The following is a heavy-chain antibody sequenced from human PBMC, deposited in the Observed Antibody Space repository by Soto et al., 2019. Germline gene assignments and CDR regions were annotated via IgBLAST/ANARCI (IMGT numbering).Heavy chain of an antibody. V-gene: IGHV3-53*04. D-gene: IGHD6-19*01. Sequence: QPGGSLRLSCAASEFTVSSNYMSWVRQAPGKGLEWVSVMYSGGSTYYADSVKGRFTISRLNSKNTLYLQMNSLRAEDTVVYYCARVLAVAGKFMDVWGKGTTVTVSS. CDR2: MYSGGST. J-gene: IGHJ6*03. CDR1: EFTVSSNY. CDR3: ARVLAVAGKFMDV.